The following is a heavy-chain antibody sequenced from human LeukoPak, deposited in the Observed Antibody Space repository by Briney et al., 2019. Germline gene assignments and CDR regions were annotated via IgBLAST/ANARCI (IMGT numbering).Heavy chain of an antibody. V-gene: IGHV1-8*01. Sequence: ASVTVSCTASGYTFTSYDINWVRQATGQGLEWMGWMSPNSGNTGYAQKFQGRVTMTRNTSISTAYMQLSSLRSEDTAVYYCARGPPNWGFDYWGRGTLVTVSS. CDR3: ARGPPNWGFDY. D-gene: IGHD7-27*01. J-gene: IGHJ4*02. CDR2: MSPNSGNT. CDR1: GYTFTSYD.